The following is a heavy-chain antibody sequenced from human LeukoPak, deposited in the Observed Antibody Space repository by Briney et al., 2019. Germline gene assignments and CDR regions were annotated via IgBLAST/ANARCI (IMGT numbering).Heavy chain of an antibody. CDR3: AGSRSSGGFDY. CDR2: IYSGGST. Sequence: QSGGSLRLSCAASGFTVSDNNMSWVRQAPGKGLEWVSIIYSGGSTYYADSVKGRFTISRDNSKNTLYLQMNSLRVEDTAVYYCAGSRSSGGFDYWGQGTLVTVSS. CDR1: GFTVSDNN. V-gene: IGHV3-66*02. J-gene: IGHJ4*02. D-gene: IGHD6-6*01.